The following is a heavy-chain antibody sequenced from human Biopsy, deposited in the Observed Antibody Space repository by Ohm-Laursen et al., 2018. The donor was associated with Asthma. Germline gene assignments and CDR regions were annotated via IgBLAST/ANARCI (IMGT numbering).Heavy chain of an antibody. CDR3: ARKAGSCISRTCYSLDF. V-gene: IGHV1-69*01. J-gene: IGHJ4*02. CDR1: GGTFNTYV. D-gene: IGHD2-2*01. CDR2: INSVFGTT. Sequence: SSVKVSCNSLGGTFNTYVIGWVRQAPGQGIEWMGGINSVFGTTTYPQKFQDRVTITADDSTSTVYMELSSLRSEDTAVYYCARKAGSCISRTCYSLDFWGQGTLVTVSS.